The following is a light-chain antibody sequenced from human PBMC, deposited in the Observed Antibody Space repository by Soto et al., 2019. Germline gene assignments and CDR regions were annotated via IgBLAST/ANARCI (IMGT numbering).Light chain of an antibody. Sequence: QSALTQPPSASGSPGQSVTISCTGTSSDVGGYNYVSWYQQHPGKAPKLLIHDVSKRPSGVPDRFSGSKSGNAASLTVSGFQAEDEADYYCGSYAGSKGVVFGGGTKLTVL. CDR2: DVS. CDR1: SSDVGGYNY. CDR3: GSYAGSKGVV. J-gene: IGLJ2*01. V-gene: IGLV2-8*01.